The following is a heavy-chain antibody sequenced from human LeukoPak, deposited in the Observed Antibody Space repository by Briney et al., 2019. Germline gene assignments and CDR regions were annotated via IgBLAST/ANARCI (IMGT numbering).Heavy chain of an antibody. V-gene: IGHV4-34*01. CDR1: GGSFSGYY. J-gene: IGHJ4*02. CDR3: ARGQWEVRGVIITNLDY. Sequence: SETLSLTCAVYGGSFSGYYWTWIRQPPGEGLEWIAEVKHTGSANYNPSLKSRVTVWMDTSKSQFFLNLTSVTAVDTAVYYCARGQWEVRGVIITNLDYWGQGNLVTVSS. D-gene: IGHD3-10*01. CDR2: VKHTGSA.